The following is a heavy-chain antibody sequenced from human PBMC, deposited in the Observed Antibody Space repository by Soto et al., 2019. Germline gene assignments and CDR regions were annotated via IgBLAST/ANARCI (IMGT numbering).Heavy chain of an antibody. CDR3: ARNYGSDYYDSTSYFFAY. J-gene: IGHJ4*02. CDR1: VGSISNYY. D-gene: IGHD3-22*01. CDR2: VYYSGST. V-gene: IGHV4-59*01. Sequence: SETLSLTCTVSVGSISNYYWSWLRQSPGKGLEWIGYVYYSGSTDYNPSLRSRVTISVDTSKNQFSLRLTSVTAADTAVYFCARNYGSDYYDSTSYFFAYWGQGALVTVSS.